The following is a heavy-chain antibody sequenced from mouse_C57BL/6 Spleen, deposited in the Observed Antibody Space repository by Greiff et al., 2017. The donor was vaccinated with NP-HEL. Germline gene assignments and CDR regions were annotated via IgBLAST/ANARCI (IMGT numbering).Heavy chain of an antibody. CDR3: ARSGDYDRRDFDY. D-gene: IGHD2-4*01. J-gene: IGHJ2*01. V-gene: IGHV1-80*01. CDR1: GYAFSSYW. CDR2: IYPGDGDT. Sequence: VQLQQSGAELVKPGASVKISCKASGYAFSSYWMNWVKQRPGKGLEWIGQIYPGDGDTNYNGKFKGKATLTADKSSSTAYMQLSSLTSEDSAVYFCARSGDYDRRDFDYWGQGTTLTVSS.